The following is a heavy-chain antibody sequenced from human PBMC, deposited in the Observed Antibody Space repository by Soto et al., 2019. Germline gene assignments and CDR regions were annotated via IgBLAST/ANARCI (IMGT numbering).Heavy chain of an antibody. CDR1: GGSISSSNYC. CDR3: ARHWLLPVAGYYFDY. D-gene: IGHD6-19*01. V-gene: IGHV4-39*01. CDR2: IYYSGTT. Sequence: SETLSLTCTVSGGSISSSNYCWGWIRQPPGKGLEWIGSIYYSGTTYYNPSLRSRVTISEDTSKNQFSLKVGAATAADTAVYYCARHWLLPVAGYYFDYWSQGTLVTVSS. J-gene: IGHJ4*02.